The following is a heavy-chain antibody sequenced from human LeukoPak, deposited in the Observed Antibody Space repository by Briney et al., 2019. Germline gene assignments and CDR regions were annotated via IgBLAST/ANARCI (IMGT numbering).Heavy chain of an antibody. Sequence: ASVKVSCKASGYTFTSYGISWVRQAPGQGLEWMGWISAYNGNTNYAQKLQGRVTMTTDTSTSTAYMELRSLRSDDTAVYYCARGPEWGLLPVIWFDPWGQGTLVTVSS. V-gene: IGHV1-18*01. CDR2: ISAYNGNT. CDR1: GYTFTSYG. J-gene: IGHJ5*02. D-gene: IGHD1-26*01. CDR3: ARGPEWGLLPVIWFDP.